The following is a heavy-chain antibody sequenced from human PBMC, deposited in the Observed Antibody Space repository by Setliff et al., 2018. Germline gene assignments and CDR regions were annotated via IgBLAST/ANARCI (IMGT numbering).Heavy chain of an antibody. CDR2: IYYSGST. J-gene: IGHJ6*03. Sequence: PSETLSLTCTVSGGSINSGGYYWSWIRQHPGKGLEWIGYIYYSGSTYYNPSLKSRVTISVDTSKNQFSLKLSSVTAADTAVYYCARDRLLVGARYAMDVWGEGTTVTVSS. CDR3: ARDRLLVGARYAMDV. D-gene: IGHD1-26*01. V-gene: IGHV4-31*03. CDR1: GGSINSGGYY.